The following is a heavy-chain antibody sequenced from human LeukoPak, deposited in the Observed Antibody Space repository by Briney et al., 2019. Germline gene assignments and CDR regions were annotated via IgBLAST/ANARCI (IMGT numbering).Heavy chain of an antibody. D-gene: IGHD3-22*01. J-gene: IGHJ4*02. V-gene: IGHV4-34*01. CDR2: INHSGST. CDR1: GGSFSGYY. Sequence: SETLSLTCAVYGGSFSGYYWSWIRQPPGKGLEWIGEINHSGSTNYNPSLKSRVTISVDTSKNQFSLKLSSVTAADTAVYYCARGRPYSSGYYFVLTSLYYFDYWGQGTLVTVSS. CDR3: ARGRPYSSGYYFVLTSLYYFDY.